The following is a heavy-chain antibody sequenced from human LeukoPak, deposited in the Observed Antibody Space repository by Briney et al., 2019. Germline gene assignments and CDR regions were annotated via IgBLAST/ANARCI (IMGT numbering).Heavy chain of an antibody. V-gene: IGHV3-23*01. D-gene: IGHD2-2*01. J-gene: IGHJ6*02. Sequence: GGSLRLSCAASGFTFSSYAMSWVRQAPGKGLEWVSAISGSGGSTYYADSVKGRFTISRDNSKNTLYLQMNSLRAKDTAVYYCASAPIVVVPAAMERWGQGTTVTVSS. CDR2: ISGSGGST. CDR1: GFTFSSYA. CDR3: ASAPIVVVPAAMER.